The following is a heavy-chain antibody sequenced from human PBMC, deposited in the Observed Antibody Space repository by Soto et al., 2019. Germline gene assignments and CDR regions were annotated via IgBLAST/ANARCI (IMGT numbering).Heavy chain of an antibody. V-gene: IGHV3-33*01. J-gene: IGHJ6*02. CDR3: ARDIAAAGTSYYYYGMDV. Sequence: QVQLVESGGGVVQPGRSLRLSCAASGFTFSSYGMHWVRQAPGKGLEWVAVIWYEGSNKYYADSVKGRFTISRDNSKNTLYMQMNSLRAEDTAVYYCARDIAAAGTSYYYYGMDVWGQGTTVTVSS. CDR1: GFTFSSYG. CDR2: IWYEGSNK. D-gene: IGHD6-13*01.